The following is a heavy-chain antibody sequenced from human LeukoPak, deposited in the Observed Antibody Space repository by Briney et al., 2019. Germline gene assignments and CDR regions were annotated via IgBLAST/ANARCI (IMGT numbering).Heavy chain of an antibody. CDR1: GYTFTGYY. CDR3: ARDLRKGIAARLVY. V-gene: IGHV1-2*02. J-gene: IGHJ4*02. CDR2: INPNSGGP. D-gene: IGHD6-6*01. Sequence: ASVKVSCKASGYTFTGYYMHWVRQAPGQGLEWMGWINPNSGGPNYAQKFQGRVTMTRDTSISTAYMELSRLRSDDTAVYYCARDLRKGIAARLVYWGQGTLVTVSS.